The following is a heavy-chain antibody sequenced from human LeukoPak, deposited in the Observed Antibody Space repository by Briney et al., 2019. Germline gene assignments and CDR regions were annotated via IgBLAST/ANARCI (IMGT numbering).Heavy chain of an antibody. V-gene: IGHV1-3*01. Sequence: ASVKVSCKASGYTFTTYAIHWVRQAPGQRLEWMGWIDSGNGKTRYSQKFQDRVTITRGTSAGTAYMDLSSLRSEDTAVYYCARDMGSGSLHYWGQGTLVTVSS. CDR1: GYTFTTYA. D-gene: IGHD1-26*01. CDR2: IDSGNGKT. CDR3: ARDMGSGSLHY. J-gene: IGHJ4*02.